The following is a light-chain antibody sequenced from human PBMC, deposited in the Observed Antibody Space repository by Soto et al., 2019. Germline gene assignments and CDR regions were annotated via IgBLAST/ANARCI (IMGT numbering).Light chain of an antibody. V-gene: IGLV2-14*01. CDR3: SSYTVNSVTLYV. J-gene: IGLJ1*01. Sequence: QSVLTQPASVSGSPGQSITISCTGTSSDIGSNNYVSWYQQHPGKAPKVMIYEVSNRPSGVSNRFSGSKSGNTASLTISRLPAEDEADYYCSSYTVNSVTLYVFGTGTKVTVL. CDR1: SSDIGSNNY. CDR2: EVS.